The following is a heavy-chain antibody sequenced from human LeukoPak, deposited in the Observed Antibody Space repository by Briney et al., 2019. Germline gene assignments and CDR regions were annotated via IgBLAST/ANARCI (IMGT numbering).Heavy chain of an antibody. J-gene: IGHJ4*02. D-gene: IGHD3-10*01. CDR2: INPNNGGT. CDR1: GYTFTSYG. CDR3: ARDNYGSGNDY. Sequence: ASVKVSCNASGYTFTSYGISWVRQAPGQGLEWMGWINPNNGGTYYLQKFQGWVTMTRDTSISTVYVELNRLTSDDTAVYYCARDNYGSGNDYWGQGTLVTVSS. V-gene: IGHV1-2*04.